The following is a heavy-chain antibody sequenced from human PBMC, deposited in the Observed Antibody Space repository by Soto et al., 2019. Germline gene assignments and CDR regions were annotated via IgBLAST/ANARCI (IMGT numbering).Heavy chain of an antibody. CDR2: ISGSGGST. CDR3: AKDDFDCGGDCSGYYFDY. V-gene: IGHV3-23*01. D-gene: IGHD2-21*02. J-gene: IGHJ4*02. Sequence: GGSLRLSCAASGFTFSSYAMSWVRQAPGKGLEWVSAISGSGGSTYYADSVKGRFTISRDNSMNTLYLQMNSLRAEDTAVYYCAKDDFDCGGDCSGYYFDYWGQGTLVTVSS. CDR1: GFTFSSYA.